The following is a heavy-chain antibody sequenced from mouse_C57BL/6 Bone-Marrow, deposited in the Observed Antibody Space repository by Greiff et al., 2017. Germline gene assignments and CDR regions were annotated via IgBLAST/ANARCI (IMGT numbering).Heavy chain of an antibody. CDR3: ARGGV. CDR1: GYTFTSYW. J-gene: IGHJ2*01. V-gene: IGHV1-64*01. CDR2: IHANSGST. Sequence: QVQLQQSGAELVKPGASVKLSCKASGYTFTSYWMHWVKQRPGKGLEWIGMIHANSGSTNYNEKLKSKATLTVDKSSITAYMQLSSLTSEDSAVYYGARGGVWGQGTTLTVSA.